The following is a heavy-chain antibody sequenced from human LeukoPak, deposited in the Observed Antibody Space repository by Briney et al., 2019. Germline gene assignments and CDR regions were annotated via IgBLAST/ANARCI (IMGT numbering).Heavy chain of an antibody. CDR3: TYGDYPLTY. J-gene: IGHJ4*02. CDR1: GLTVTNNY. CDR2: LYSDGDT. V-gene: IGHV3-66*01. D-gene: IGHD4-17*01. Sequence: GGSLRLSCEASGLTVTNNYWHWVPQPPGKGPEWISILYSDGDTKYADSVKGRFTFSRDSSRNTLYLQMNGLRAEDTAVYYCTYGDYPLTYWGQGTLVSVSS.